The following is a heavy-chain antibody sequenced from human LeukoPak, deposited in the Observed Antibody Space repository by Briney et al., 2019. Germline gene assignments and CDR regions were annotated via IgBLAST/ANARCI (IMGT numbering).Heavy chain of an antibody. D-gene: IGHD3-16*01. CDR2: INPNSGGT. CDR1: VYTFTDYY. J-gene: IGHJ4*02. Sequence: ASVKVSCKASVYTFTDYYMHWVRQGPGQGLEWMGWINPNSGGTNYAQKFQGRVTMTRDTSISTAYMELSRLRSDDTAVYYCASSVPSSYDYVWGSRLDYWGQGTLVTVSS. CDR3: ASSVPSSYDYVWGSRLDY. V-gene: IGHV1-2*02.